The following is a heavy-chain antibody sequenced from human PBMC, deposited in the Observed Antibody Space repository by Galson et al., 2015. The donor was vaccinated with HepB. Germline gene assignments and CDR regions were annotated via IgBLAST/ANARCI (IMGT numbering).Heavy chain of an antibody. CDR2: IDPSDSYT. V-gene: IGHV5-10-1*01. Sequence: SGAEVKKPGESLRISCKGSGYSFTSYRISWVRQMPGKGLEWMGRIDPSDSYTNYSPSFQGHVTISADKSISTAYLQWSSLKASDTAMYYCARHSLAMTTVTHFDYWGQGTLVTVSS. CDR1: GYSFTSYR. D-gene: IGHD4-17*01. J-gene: IGHJ4*02. CDR3: ARHSLAMTTVTHFDY.